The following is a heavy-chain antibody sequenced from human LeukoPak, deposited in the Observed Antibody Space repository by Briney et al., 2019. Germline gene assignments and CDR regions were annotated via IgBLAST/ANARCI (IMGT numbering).Heavy chain of an antibody. CDR3: ARANCGGDCFQYYFDY. CDR1: EFTVSSNY. Sequence: GGSLRLSCAASEFTVSSNYMSWVRQAPGKGLEWVSVIYSGGSTYYADSVKGRFTISRDNSKNTLYLQMNSLRAEDTAVYYCARANCGGDCFQYYFDYWGQGTLVTVSS. CDR2: IYSGGST. J-gene: IGHJ4*02. D-gene: IGHD2-21*02. V-gene: IGHV3-66*01.